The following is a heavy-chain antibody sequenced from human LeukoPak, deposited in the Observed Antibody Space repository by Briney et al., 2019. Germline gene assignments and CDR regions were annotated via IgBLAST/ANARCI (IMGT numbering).Heavy chain of an antibody. Sequence: GGSLRLSCAASGFTVSSNYTSWVRQAPGKGLEWVSVIYSGGSTYYADSVKGRFTISRDNSKNTLYLQMNSLRAEDTAVYYCARGNTAMVSDAFDIWGQGTMVTVSS. V-gene: IGHV3-53*01. CDR1: GFTVSSNY. J-gene: IGHJ3*02. CDR2: IYSGGST. CDR3: ARGNTAMVSDAFDI. D-gene: IGHD5-18*01.